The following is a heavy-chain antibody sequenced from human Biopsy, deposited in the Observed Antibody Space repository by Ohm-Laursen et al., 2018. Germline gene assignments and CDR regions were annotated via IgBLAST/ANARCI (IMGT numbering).Heavy chain of an antibody. CDR3: ARIPILVVPAAIVYRHRRHLQGLDV. CDR1: GFSLNTRGMS. J-gene: IGHJ6*02. D-gene: IGHD2-2*02. V-gene: IGHV2-70*16. CDR2: IDWDDAK. Sequence: TQTLTLTGTLLGFSLNTRGMSVTWIRQPPGKALEWLARIDWDDAKFYSESLKTRLTISKGTSENHVVLTLSDVAPVDTATYYCARIPILVVPAAIVYRHRRHLQGLDVWGQGTTVIVSS.